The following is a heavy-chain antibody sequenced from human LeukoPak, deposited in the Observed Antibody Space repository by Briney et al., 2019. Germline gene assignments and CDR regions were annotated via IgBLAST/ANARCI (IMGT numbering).Heavy chain of an antibody. CDR1: GGSISSYY. V-gene: IGHV4-59*01. D-gene: IGHD5-24*01. J-gene: IGHJ4*02. Sequence: PSETLSLTCTVSGGSISSYYWSWTRQPPGKGLEWIGYIYYSGSTNYNSSLKSRVTVSVDTSKNQFSLKLNSVTAADTAVYYCASSNGDNAFDYWGQGTLVTVSS. CDR3: ASSNGDNAFDY. CDR2: IYYSGST.